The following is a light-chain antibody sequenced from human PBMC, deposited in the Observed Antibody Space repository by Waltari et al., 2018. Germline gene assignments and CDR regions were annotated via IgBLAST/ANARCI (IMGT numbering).Light chain of an antibody. CDR3: QKYNAAPLI. CDR2: TAS. CDR1: PGIVNF. V-gene: IGKV1-27*01. Sequence: IQLTQSPSSLAASVGDRVTITCRARPGIVNFLAWYQQKPGKVPRLLISTASTLQSGVPPRFSGRGSGTEFTLTIAGLQPEDVATYYCQKYNAAPLIFGGGTKVEIK. J-gene: IGKJ4*01.